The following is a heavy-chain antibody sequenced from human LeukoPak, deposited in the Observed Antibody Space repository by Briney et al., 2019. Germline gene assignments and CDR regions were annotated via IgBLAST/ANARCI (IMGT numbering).Heavy chain of an antibody. Sequence: PGGSLRLSCAGSGFTFSNYNMNWVRQAPGKGLEWVSSISSSSSYIYYADSVKGRFTISRDNAKNSLYLQMNRLRAEDAAVYYCAKAPVTTCSGAYCYPFDYWGQGTLVTVSS. D-gene: IGHD2-21*01. V-gene: IGHV3-21*04. CDR2: ISSSSSYI. J-gene: IGHJ4*02. CDR3: AKAPVTTCSGAYCYPFDY. CDR1: GFTFSNYN.